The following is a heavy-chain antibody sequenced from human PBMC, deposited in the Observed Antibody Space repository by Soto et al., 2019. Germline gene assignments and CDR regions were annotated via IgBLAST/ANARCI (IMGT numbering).Heavy chain of an antibody. D-gene: IGHD2-2*01. Sequence: ASLRLSCAASGFTFSDNAMSWVRQAPGKGLEWVSAISGSGYNTFYADSVKGRFTIPRDNSKNTLYLQMSSLRAEDTAVYYCAKGARIVVVPAANPFDYWGQGALVTVSS. CDR3: AKGARIVVVPAANPFDY. CDR2: ISGSGYNT. J-gene: IGHJ4*02. V-gene: IGHV3-23*01. CDR1: GFTFSDNA.